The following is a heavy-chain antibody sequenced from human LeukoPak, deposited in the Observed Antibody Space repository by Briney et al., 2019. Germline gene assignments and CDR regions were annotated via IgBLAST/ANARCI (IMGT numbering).Heavy chain of an antibody. J-gene: IGHJ4*02. CDR3: ARVYYDSSGYSEYYFDY. CDR2: IYYSGST. CDR1: GGSISSSNYY. D-gene: IGHD3-22*01. V-gene: IGHV4-39*07. Sequence: KTSETLSLTCTVSGGSISSSNYYWGWIRQPPGKGLEWIGSIYYSGSTYYNPSLKSRVTISVDTSKNQFSLKLSSVTAADTAVYYCARVYYDSSGYSEYYFDYWGQGTLVTVSS.